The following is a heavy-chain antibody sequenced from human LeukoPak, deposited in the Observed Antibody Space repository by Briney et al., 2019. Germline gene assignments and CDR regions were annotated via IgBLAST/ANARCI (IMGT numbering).Heavy chain of an antibody. CDR3: AREEVPAADNWFDP. CDR2: IDRDGSYT. V-gene: IGHV3-74*01. Sequence: GGSLRLSCAASGFTFSSYWMHWVRQAPGKGLVWVSRIDRDGSYTSYADSVKGRFTISRDNAKNSLYLQMNSLRAEDTAVYYCAREEVPAADNWFDPWGQGTLVTVSS. CDR1: GFTFSSYW. J-gene: IGHJ5*02. D-gene: IGHD2-2*01.